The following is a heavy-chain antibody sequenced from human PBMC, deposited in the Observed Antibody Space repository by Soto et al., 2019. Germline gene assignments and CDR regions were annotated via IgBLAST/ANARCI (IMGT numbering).Heavy chain of an antibody. J-gene: IGHJ6*02. CDR2: INTHNGNT. CDR1: GYTFTTYG. Sequence: ASVKVSCKASGYTFTTYGISWVRQAPGQGLEWMGWINTHNGNTNYAQNLQGRVIMTADTSTSTAYMELRSLRSDDTAVYYCTREGSAPYYYYGMDAWGQGATVT. V-gene: IGHV1-18*01. D-gene: IGHD3-10*01. CDR3: TREGSAPYYYYGMDA.